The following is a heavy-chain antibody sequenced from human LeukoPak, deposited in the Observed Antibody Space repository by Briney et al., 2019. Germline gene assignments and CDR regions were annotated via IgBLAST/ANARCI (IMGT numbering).Heavy chain of an antibody. V-gene: IGHV4-4*07. CDR2: IYSSGST. CDR1: GGSISTYY. CDR3: ARDRSWFGEAYYYSMDV. D-gene: IGHD3-10*01. Sequence: SETLSLTCTVSGGSISTYYGSWIRQPAGKGLEWIGRIYSSGSTNYNPSLKSRVTMSVDTSKHQFSLTLSSVTAADTAVYFCARDRSWFGEAYYYSMDVWGKGTTVTVSS. J-gene: IGHJ6*03.